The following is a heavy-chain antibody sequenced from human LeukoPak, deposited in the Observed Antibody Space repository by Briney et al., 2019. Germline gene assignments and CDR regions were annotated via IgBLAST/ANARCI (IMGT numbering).Heavy chain of an antibody. Sequence: PGGSLRLSCAASGFTFSSHWMSWVRQTPGKGLEWVANIKQDGSGKFYVDSLKGRFTISRDNARNSLYLQMNSLRAEDTAVYYCARELLAVAGSFDCWGQGTLVTVSS. CDR3: ARELLAVAGSFDC. V-gene: IGHV3-7*01. D-gene: IGHD6-19*01. CDR2: IKQDGSGK. J-gene: IGHJ4*02. CDR1: GFTFSSHW.